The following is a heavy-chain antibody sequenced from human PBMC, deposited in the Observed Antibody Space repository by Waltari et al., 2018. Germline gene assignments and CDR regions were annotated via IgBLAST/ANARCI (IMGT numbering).Heavy chain of an antibody. D-gene: IGHD5-12*01. CDR2: MNHDGDS. J-gene: IGHJ4*02. CDR1: GGSFRGYY. V-gene: IGHV4-34*02. CDR3: ARPTYGGYNY. Sequence: QVQIQQWGAGLLRPSETLSLTCAVYGGSFRGYYWSWMRQSPGKGLEWIGEMNHDGDSNYNPSLESRVTISVDTSKNQLSVNLTSVTAADTAVYYCARPTYGGYNYWGQGTLVTVSS.